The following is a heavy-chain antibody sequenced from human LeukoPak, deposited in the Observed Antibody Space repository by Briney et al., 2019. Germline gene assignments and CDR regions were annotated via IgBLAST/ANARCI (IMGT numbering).Heavy chain of an antibody. CDR2: ITRSSGTV. V-gene: IGHV3-9*01. D-gene: IGHD4-17*01. Sequence: PGGSLRLSCAAPGFNFDYYAMYRVRQVPGKGLEWVSGITRSSGTVDYAASVKGRFTISRDNAKNSLYLQMNSLRPEDTAFYYCAKALHPLTTVTRGALDIWGQGTMVTVSS. CDR3: AKALHPLTTVTRGALDI. J-gene: IGHJ3*02. CDR1: GFNFDYYA.